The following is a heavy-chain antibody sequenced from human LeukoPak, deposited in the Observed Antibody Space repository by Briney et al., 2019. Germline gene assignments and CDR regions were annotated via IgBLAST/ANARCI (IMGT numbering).Heavy chain of an antibody. Sequence: GGSLRLSCALSGLTVSSNYMSWVRQAPGKGLEWVSVIYSGGSTYYADSVKGRFTISRDNSKNTLYLQMNSLRTEDTAVYYCARGGNYDFWSGYQYYFDYWGQGTLVTVSS. D-gene: IGHD3-3*01. CDR1: GLTVSSNY. V-gene: IGHV3-66*02. CDR2: IYSGGST. J-gene: IGHJ4*02. CDR3: ARGGNYDFWSGYQYYFDY.